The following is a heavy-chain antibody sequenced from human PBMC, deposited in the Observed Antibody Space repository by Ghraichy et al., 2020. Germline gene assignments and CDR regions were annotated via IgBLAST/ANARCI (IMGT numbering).Heavy chain of an antibody. Sequence: GGSLRLSCAASGFTFSSYWMHWVRQAPGKGLAWVSRINSDGSSTSYADSVKGRFTISRDNAKNTLYLQMNSLRAEDTAVYYCVGSPTYFDYWGQGTLVTVSS. CDR2: INSDGSST. CDR3: VGSPTYFDY. V-gene: IGHV3-74*01. J-gene: IGHJ4*02. CDR1: GFTFSSYW. D-gene: IGHD1-26*01.